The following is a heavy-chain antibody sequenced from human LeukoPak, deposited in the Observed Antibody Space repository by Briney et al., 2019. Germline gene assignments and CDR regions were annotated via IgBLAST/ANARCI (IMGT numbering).Heavy chain of an antibody. Sequence: GESLKISCKGSGYSFTSYWIGWVRQMPGKGLEWMGIIYPGDSDTRYSPSFQGQVTISADKSTSTAYLQWSSLKAADTAMYYCARSSSPFYCNSGVCSSFDYWGQGTLVTVSS. D-gene: IGHD2-8*01. CDR2: IYPGDSDT. V-gene: IGHV5-51*01. CDR1: GYSFTSYW. CDR3: ARSSSPFYCNSGVCSSFDY. J-gene: IGHJ4*02.